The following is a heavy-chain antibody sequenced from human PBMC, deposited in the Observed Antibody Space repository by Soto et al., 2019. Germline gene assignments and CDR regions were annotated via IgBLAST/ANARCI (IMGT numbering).Heavy chain of an antibody. CDR2: INHSGST. J-gene: IGHJ1*01. D-gene: IGHD1-26*01. CDR3: ARAGSGSYYAYFRH. Sequence: SETLSLTCAVYGGPFSGYYWSWIRQPPGKGLEWIGEINHSGSTNYNPSLKSRVTISVDTSKNQFSLKLSSVTAADTAVYYCARAGSGSYYAYFRHWGQGTLVTVSS. V-gene: IGHV4-34*01. CDR1: GGPFSGYY.